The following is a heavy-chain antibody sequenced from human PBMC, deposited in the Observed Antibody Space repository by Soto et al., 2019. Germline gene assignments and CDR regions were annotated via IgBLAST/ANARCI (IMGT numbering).Heavy chain of an antibody. Sequence: GALRLSCAASGFTFSSYGMHWVRQAPCKGLEWVAVISYDGSNKYYADSVKGRFTISRDNSKNTLYLQMNSLRAEDTAVYYCAKGEFEWELLVGMDVWGQGPPVTV. CDR2: ISYDGSNK. J-gene: IGHJ6*02. D-gene: IGHD1-26*01. CDR3: AKGEFEWELLVGMDV. V-gene: IGHV3-30*18. CDR1: GFTFSSYG.